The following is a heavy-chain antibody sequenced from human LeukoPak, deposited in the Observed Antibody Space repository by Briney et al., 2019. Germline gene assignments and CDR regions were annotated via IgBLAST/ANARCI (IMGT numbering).Heavy chain of an antibody. D-gene: IGHD3-22*01. J-gene: IGHJ3*01. CDR3: ARLQSYYDPFDV. V-gene: IGHV4-59*12. CDR1: GDPISNYY. Sequence: SETLSLTCTVSGDPISNYYWSWVRQPPGKGLEWIGDIYYSGFTIYNPSLKRRGTISLDTTKNQFSLELSSVPAADTAVYYCARLQSYYDPFDVWGQGTVVTVSS. CDR2: IYYSGFT.